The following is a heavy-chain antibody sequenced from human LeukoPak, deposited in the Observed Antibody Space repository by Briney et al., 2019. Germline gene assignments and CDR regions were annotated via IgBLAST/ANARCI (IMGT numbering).Heavy chain of an antibody. CDR1: GFTFSISS. J-gene: IGHJ4*02. Sequence: GGSLRLSCLASGFTFSISSMSWVRQAPGKGLEWVASITSSSAYIYYGDSVKGRVRISRDNAKNSLYLQMTALIAEDTAVYYCARDPPNNGYDFDYWGQGILVTVSS. CDR2: ITSSSAYI. V-gene: IGHV3-21*01. CDR3: ARDPPNNGYDFDY. D-gene: IGHD3-22*01.